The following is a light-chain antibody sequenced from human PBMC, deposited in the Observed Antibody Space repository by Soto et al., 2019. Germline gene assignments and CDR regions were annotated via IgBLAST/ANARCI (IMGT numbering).Light chain of an antibody. V-gene: IGLV2-23*01. J-gene: IGLJ2*01. Sequence: QSALTQPASVSGSPRQSITISCTGTSSDVGSYNLVSWYQQHPGKAPKLMIYEGSKRPSGVSNRFSGSKSGNTASLTISGLQAEDEADYYCCSYAGSRDVVFGGGTQLTVL. CDR3: CSYAGSRDVV. CDR1: SSDVGSYNL. CDR2: EGS.